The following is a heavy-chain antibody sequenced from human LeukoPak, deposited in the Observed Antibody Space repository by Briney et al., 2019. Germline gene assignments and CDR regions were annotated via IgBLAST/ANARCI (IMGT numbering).Heavy chain of an antibody. CDR3: ARDPYENGGYGAFDI. CDR2: IKHDGSEK. CDR1: GCNFRNYW. D-gene: IGHD3-22*01. Sequence: PGGSLRLSCVASGCNFRNYWMTWVRQAPGKGLEWVANIKHDGSEKQYADSVKGRFTISRDNGEGSLFLQMNSLRTEDTAVYYCARDPYENGGYGAFDIWGQGTIVSVSS. V-gene: IGHV3-7*01. J-gene: IGHJ3*02.